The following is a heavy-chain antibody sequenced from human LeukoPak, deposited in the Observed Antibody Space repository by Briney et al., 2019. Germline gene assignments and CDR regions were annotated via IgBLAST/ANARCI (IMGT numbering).Heavy chain of an antibody. Sequence: GGSLTLSCAASGFTFSSYWMHWVRQAPAKGLVWVSRMNSDGSSTIYADSVKGRFTISRDNAKNTLYLQMNSLRAEDTAVYYCARDPTVWGGDCHFDYWGQGTLVTVSS. CDR3: ARDPTVWGGDCHFDY. CDR1: GFTFSSYW. V-gene: IGHV3-74*01. J-gene: IGHJ4*02. D-gene: IGHD2-21*02. CDR2: MNSDGSST.